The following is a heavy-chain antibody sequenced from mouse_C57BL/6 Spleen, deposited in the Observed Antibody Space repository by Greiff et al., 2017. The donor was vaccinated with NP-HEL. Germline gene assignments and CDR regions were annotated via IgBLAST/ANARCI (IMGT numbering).Heavy chain of an antibody. CDR2: IDPENGDT. D-gene: IGHD1-1*01. CDR1: GFNIKDDY. Sequence: EVQGVESGAELVRPGASVKLSCTASGFNIKDDYMHWVKQRPEQGLEWIGWIDPENGDTEYASKFQGKATITADTSSNTAYLQLSSLTSEDTAVYYCTTYYGSSARFAYWGQGTLVTVSA. CDR3: TTYYGSSARFAY. V-gene: IGHV14-4*01. J-gene: IGHJ3*01.